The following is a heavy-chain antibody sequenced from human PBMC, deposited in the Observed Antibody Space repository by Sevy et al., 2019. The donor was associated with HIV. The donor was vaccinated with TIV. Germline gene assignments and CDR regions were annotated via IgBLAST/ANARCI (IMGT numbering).Heavy chain of an antibody. CDR1: GLTFSSYW. J-gene: IGHJ4*02. D-gene: IGHD3-22*01. CDR3: ARARTTMIVVGNYFDY. Sequence: GGSLRLSCAASGLTFSSYWMSWVRQAPGKGLEWVANINQDGSDKYYVDSVKGRFTMSRDNAKNSLYLQMNSLRAEDTAVYYCARARTTMIVVGNYFDYWGQGTLVTVSS. CDR2: INQDGSDK. V-gene: IGHV3-7*04.